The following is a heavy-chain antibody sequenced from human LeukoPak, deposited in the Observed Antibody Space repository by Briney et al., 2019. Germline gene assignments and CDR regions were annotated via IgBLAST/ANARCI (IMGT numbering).Heavy chain of an antibody. D-gene: IGHD3-10*01. J-gene: IGHJ4*02. V-gene: IGHV3-23*01. CDR1: GFTFSSYA. Sequence: PGGSLRLSCAASGFTFSSYAMSWVRQAPGKGLEWVSAISGSGGSTYYADSVKGRFTISRDNSKNTLYLQMNSLRAEDTAVYYCVKDATVLLWFGEFDYWGQGTLVTVSS. CDR3: VKDATVLLWFGEFDY. CDR2: ISGSGGST.